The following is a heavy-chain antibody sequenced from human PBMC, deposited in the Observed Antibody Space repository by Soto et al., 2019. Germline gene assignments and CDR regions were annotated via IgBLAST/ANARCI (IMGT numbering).Heavy chain of an antibody. D-gene: IGHD3-16*01. CDR2: IYYSGST. CDR3: ARAKGHIWVTKEMDYYYYYYMDV. Sequence: SETLSLTCTVSGGSISSGGYYWSWIRQHPGKGLEWIGYIYYSGSTYYNPSLKSRVTISVDTSKNQFSLKLSSVTAADTAVYYCARAKGHIWVTKEMDYYYYYYMDVWGKGTTVTVSS. J-gene: IGHJ6*03. V-gene: IGHV4-31*03. CDR1: GGSISSGGYY.